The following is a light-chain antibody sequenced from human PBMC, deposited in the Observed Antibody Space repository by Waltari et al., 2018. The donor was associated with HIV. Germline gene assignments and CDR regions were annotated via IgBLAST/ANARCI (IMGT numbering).Light chain of an antibody. CDR3: EQIYTFPLFS. V-gene: IGKV1-39*01. CDR1: QTIGDY. Sequence: TQSPGTLSASVGDRVTITCRASQTIGDYVNWYQQKPGKPPKLLIYSATSLQPGVPSRFSGSGSGTDFALTISSLQAEDFAIYYCEQIYTFPLFSFGPGTKVDIK. CDR2: SAT. J-gene: IGKJ3*01.